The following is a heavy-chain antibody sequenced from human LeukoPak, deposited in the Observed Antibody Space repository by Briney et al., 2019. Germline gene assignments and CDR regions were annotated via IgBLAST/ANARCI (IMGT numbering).Heavy chain of an antibody. CDR1: GGSISSYY. D-gene: IGHD6-6*01. CDR2: IYTSGST. CDR3: ARYFSSSSGYYFDY. V-gene: IGHV4-4*07. Sequence: SETLSLTCTVSGGSISSYYWSWIRQPAGKGLEWIGRIYTSGSTNYNPSLKRRVTMSVDTSKNQFSLKLSSVTAADTAVYCCARYFSSSSGYYFDYWGQGTLVTVSS. J-gene: IGHJ4*02.